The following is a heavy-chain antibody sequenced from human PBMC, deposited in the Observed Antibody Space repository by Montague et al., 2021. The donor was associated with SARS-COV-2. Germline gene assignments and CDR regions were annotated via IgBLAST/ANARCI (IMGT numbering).Heavy chain of an antibody. CDR3: ARATLYMDV. V-gene: IGHV3-7*01. CDR1: GFIFGDYW. J-gene: IGHJ6*03. Sequence: SLRLSCAASGFIFGDYWMSWVRQAPGKGLERVANIKLDGSEEYYMDSVKSRFTVSRDNARNSLYLQMNSLRAEDTAVYYCARATLYMDVWGEGTTVAVSS. CDR2: IKLDGSEE.